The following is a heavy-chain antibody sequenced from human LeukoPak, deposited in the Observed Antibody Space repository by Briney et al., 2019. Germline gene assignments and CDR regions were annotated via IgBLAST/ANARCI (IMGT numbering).Heavy chain of an antibody. CDR1: GDSLSSNIAS. Sequence: SQTLSLTCAISGDSLSSNIASWKWLTQSPPRGLEWQGRTYYRSKWYNHYAVSVKSRITINPDTSKNQFSLQLNSVTPEDTAVYYCAKTAASSIASWGQGTLVTVSS. CDR2: TYYRSKWYN. CDR3: AKTAASSIAS. J-gene: IGHJ5*01. D-gene: IGHD2-15*01. V-gene: IGHV6-1*01.